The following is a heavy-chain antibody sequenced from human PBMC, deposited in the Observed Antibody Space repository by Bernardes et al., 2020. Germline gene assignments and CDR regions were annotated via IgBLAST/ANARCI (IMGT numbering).Heavy chain of an antibody. CDR3: AKIKSSGLDAFDI. Sequence: GGSLRLSCAASGFTFSSYAMNWVRQAPGKGLEWVSAISGSGGSTYYADSVKGRFTISRDNSKNTLYLQMNSLRAEDTAVYYCAKIKSSGLDAFDIWGQGTMVTVSS. V-gene: IGHV3-23*01. D-gene: IGHD2-15*01. J-gene: IGHJ3*02. CDR2: ISGSGGST. CDR1: GFTFSSYA.